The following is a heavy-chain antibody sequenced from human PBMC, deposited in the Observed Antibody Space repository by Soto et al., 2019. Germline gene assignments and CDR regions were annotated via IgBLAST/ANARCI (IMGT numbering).Heavy chain of an antibody. CDR3: ARLYYYDSSGYYRNYYYYYGMDV. V-gene: IGHV4-59*01. Sequence: SETLSLTCTVSGGSISSYYWSWIRQPPGKGLEWIGYIYYSGSTNYNPSLKSRVTISVDTSKNQFSLKLSSVTAADTAVYYCARLYYYDSSGYYRNYYYYYGMDVWGQGTTVTVSS. CDR2: IYYSGST. D-gene: IGHD3-22*01. CDR1: GGSISSYY. J-gene: IGHJ6*02.